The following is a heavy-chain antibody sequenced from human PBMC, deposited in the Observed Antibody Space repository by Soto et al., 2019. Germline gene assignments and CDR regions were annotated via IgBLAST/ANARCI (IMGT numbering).Heavy chain of an antibody. Sequence: GGSLRLSCAASGFIFGDSAFHWVRQASGKGLEWVGRVRGKADSYTTSYAASVKGRFTISRDDSENAAYLQMNNLKTEDTALYYCTREAEKAATDDAFDVWGHGTMVTVSS. CDR3: TREAEKAATDDAFDV. CDR1: GFIFGDSA. CDR2: VRGKADSYTT. D-gene: IGHD6-13*01. J-gene: IGHJ3*01. V-gene: IGHV3-73*01.